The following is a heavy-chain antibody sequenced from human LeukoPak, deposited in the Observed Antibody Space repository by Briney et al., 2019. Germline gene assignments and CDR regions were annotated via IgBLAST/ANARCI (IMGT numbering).Heavy chain of an antibody. Sequence: GGSLSLSCAASGFTLSSYAMHWVRQAPGKGLEYVSAISKNGGNIYYAKSVKGRFSISRDNSKNTLYLQMGSLRTEEMAVYYCARVGEGRYYQYYYMDVWGKGTTVTVSS. J-gene: IGHJ6*03. CDR2: ISKNGGNI. V-gene: IGHV3-64*01. CDR1: GFTLSSYA. D-gene: IGHD1-26*01. CDR3: ARVGEGRYYQYYYMDV.